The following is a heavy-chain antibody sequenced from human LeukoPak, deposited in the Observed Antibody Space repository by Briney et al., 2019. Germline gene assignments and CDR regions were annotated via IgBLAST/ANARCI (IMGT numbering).Heavy chain of an antibody. CDR2: IYPDDSDT. J-gene: IGHJ4*02. Sequence: GESLKISCKGSGYSFTNYWIGWVRQMPGKGLEWMGIIYPDDSDTRYSPSFQGQVTISADKSISTAYLQWSSLKASDTAMYYCARGYCSSTGCYGAHPSFDYWGQGTLVTVSP. V-gene: IGHV5-51*01. D-gene: IGHD2-2*01. CDR3: ARGYCSSTGCYGAHPSFDY. CDR1: GYSFTNYW.